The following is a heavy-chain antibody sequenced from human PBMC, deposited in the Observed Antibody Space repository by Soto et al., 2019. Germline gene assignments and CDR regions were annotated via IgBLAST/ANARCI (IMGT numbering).Heavy chain of an antibody. Sequence: ASVKVSCKASGYTFTSYAMHWVRQAPGQRLEWMGWINAGNGNTKYSQKFQGRFTISRDNAKNSLYLQMNSLRDEDTAVYYCARDVTSPMMATVTTTSMDVWGQGTTVTVSS. CDR1: GYTFTSYA. CDR3: ARDVTSPMMATVTTTSMDV. J-gene: IGHJ6*02. V-gene: IGHV1-3*01. CDR2: INAGNGNT. D-gene: IGHD4-4*01.